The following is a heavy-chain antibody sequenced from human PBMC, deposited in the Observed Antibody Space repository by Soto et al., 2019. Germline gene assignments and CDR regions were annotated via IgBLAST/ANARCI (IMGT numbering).Heavy chain of an antibody. J-gene: IGHJ5*02. D-gene: IGHD2-2*01. Sequence: ASVKVSCQSSGYTFTIYGISWVRQAPGQGLEWMGWISAYNGNTNYAQKLQGRVTMTTDTSTSTAYMELRSLRSDDTAVYYCARESPGRVVVLTAANCFEPRGQGTLVTGSS. V-gene: IGHV1-18*01. CDR2: ISAYNGNT. CDR1: GYTFTIYG. CDR3: ARESPGRVVVLTAANCFEP.